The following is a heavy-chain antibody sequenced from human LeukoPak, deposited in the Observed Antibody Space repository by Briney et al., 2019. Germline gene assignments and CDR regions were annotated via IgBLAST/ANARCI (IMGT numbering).Heavy chain of an antibody. V-gene: IGHV4-59*08. CDR2: IYYSGST. CDR3: AGHGAYWYFDL. D-gene: IGHD3-16*01. CDR1: GGSISRYY. Sequence: PSEILSLTCTVSGGSISRYYWSWIRQPPGKGLEWIGYIYYSGSTNYSPSLKSRVTISVHTSKNQFSLKLSSVTAPDTAVYYCAGHGAYWYFDLGGRGTLVTVSS. J-gene: IGHJ2*01.